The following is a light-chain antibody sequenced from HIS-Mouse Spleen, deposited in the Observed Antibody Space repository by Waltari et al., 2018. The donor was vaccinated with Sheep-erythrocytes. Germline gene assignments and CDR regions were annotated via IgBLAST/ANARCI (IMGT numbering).Light chain of an antibody. CDR2: WAS. Sequence: DIVMTQSPDSLAVSLGERATINCKSSQSVLYSSNNKNYLAWYQQKPRQPPKLLIYWASTRESWVPDRFSGSGSGTDFTLTISSLQAEDVAVYYCQQYYSTLTFGGGTKVEIK. CDR3: QQYYSTLT. J-gene: IGKJ4*01. CDR1: QSVLYSSNNKNY. V-gene: IGKV4-1*01.